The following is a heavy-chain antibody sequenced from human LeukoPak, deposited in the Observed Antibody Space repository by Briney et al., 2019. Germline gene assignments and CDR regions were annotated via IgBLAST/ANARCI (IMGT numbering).Heavy chain of an antibody. CDR1: GYSFTSYW. D-gene: IGHD6-19*01. Sequence: GESLKTSCKGSGYSFTSYWIGWVRQMPGKGLEWMGIIYPGDSDTRYSPSFQGQVTISADKSISTAYLQWSSLKASDTAMYYCARHRIAVAGTSYYYYGMDVWGKGTTVTVSS. CDR2: IYPGDSDT. J-gene: IGHJ6*04. CDR3: ARHRIAVAGTSYYYYGMDV. V-gene: IGHV5-51*01.